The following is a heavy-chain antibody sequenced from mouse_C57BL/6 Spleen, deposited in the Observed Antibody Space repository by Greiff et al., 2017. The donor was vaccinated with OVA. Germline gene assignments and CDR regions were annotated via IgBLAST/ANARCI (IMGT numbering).Heavy chain of an antibody. Sequence: VQLQQSGPELVKPGASVKISCKASGYTFTDYYMNWVKQSHGKSLEWIGDINPNNGGTSYNQKFKGKATLTVDKSSSTAYMELRSLTSEDSAVYYCAREGAYYGSPRYFDVWGTGTTVTVSS. CDR2: INPNNGGT. J-gene: IGHJ1*03. D-gene: IGHD1-1*01. CDR1: GYTFTDYY. V-gene: IGHV1-26*01. CDR3: AREGAYYGSPRYFDV.